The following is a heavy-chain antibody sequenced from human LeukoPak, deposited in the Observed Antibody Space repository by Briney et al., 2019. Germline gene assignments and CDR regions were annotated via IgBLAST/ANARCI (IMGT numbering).Heavy chain of an antibody. D-gene: IGHD3-22*01. CDR1: GFTFSTVA. CDR2: INGRGVST. J-gene: IGHJ4*02. V-gene: IGHV3-23*01. CDR3: AREAYYDCSGSLVY. Sequence: GGSLRLSCAASGFTFSTVAMSWVRQAPGKGLEWVSCINGRGVSTYYADSVKGRFTISRDNSKNTLYLQMSSLRADDTAIYYCAREAYYDCSGSLVYWGQGTLVTVSS.